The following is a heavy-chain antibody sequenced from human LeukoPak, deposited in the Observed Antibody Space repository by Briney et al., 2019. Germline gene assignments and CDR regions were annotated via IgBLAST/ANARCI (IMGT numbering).Heavy chain of an antibody. CDR1: GGSISSSSYY. J-gene: IGHJ4*02. D-gene: IGHD3-22*01. V-gene: IGHV4-39*07. Sequence: PSETLSLTCTVSGGSISSSSYYWGWIRQPPGKGLEWIGSIHYSGSTNYNPSLKSRVTISVDKSKNQFSLKLSSVTAADTAVYYCARVYDSSGYYHFDYWGQGTLVTVSS. CDR2: IHYSGST. CDR3: ARVYDSSGYYHFDY.